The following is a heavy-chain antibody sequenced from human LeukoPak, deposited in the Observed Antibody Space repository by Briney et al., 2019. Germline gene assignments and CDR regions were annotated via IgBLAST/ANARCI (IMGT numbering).Heavy chain of an antibody. CDR2: ISYDGSNK. D-gene: IGHD3-3*01. V-gene: IGHV3-30*03. J-gene: IGHJ4*02. CDR3: ASNIGVVSRGVFDY. CDR1: GYTFSSYG. Sequence: GGSLRLSCAASGYTFSSYGMHWVRQAPGKGLEWVALISYDGSNKSYSDSVKGRFTISRDNSKNTLYLQMNSLRAEDTAVYYCASNIGVVSRGVFDYWGQGTLVTVSS.